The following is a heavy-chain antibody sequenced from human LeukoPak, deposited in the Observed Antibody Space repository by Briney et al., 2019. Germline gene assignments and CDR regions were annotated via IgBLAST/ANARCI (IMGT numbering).Heavy chain of an antibody. Sequence: SETLSLTCSVSGGSLSSYYWSWIRQPPGKGLEWIGYIYYSGSTNYNPSLKSRVTISVDTSKNQFSLKLSSVTAADTAVYYCARGGGGEYSSGWYDYWGQGTLVTVSS. CDR1: GGSLSSYY. V-gene: IGHV4-59*01. CDR2: IYYSGST. D-gene: IGHD6-19*01. J-gene: IGHJ4*02. CDR3: ARGGGGEYSSGWYDY.